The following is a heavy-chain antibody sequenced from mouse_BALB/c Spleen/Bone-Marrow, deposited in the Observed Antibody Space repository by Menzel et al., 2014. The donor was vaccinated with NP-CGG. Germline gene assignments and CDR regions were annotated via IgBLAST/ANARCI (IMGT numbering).Heavy chain of an antibody. D-gene: IGHD2-2*01. J-gene: IGHJ4*01. Sequence: VQLKESGPALVKPGASMTISCKASGYSFTGYTIQWVKQSHGKHLEWIGLINPYNCDTNYNQKFKGKATLTVDTSSNTAYMELVSLTSEDSAVYYCARLGLRLAMDYWGQGTSVTVSS. CDR3: ARLGLRLAMDY. V-gene: IGHV1S46*01. CDR1: GYSFTGYT. CDR2: INPYNCDT.